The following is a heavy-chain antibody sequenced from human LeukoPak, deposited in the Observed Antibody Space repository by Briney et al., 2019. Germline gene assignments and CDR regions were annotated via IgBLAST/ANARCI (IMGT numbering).Heavy chain of an antibody. D-gene: IGHD4-17*01. CDR3: ARGTMTTVTYYFDY. Sequence: SETLPLTCAVYGGSFSGYYWSWIRQPPGKGLEWIGEINHSGSTNYNPSLKSRVTISVDTSKNQFSLKLSSVTAADTTVYYCARGTMTTVTYYFDYWGQGTLVTVSS. V-gene: IGHV4-34*01. CDR2: INHSGST. CDR1: GGSFSGYY. J-gene: IGHJ4*02.